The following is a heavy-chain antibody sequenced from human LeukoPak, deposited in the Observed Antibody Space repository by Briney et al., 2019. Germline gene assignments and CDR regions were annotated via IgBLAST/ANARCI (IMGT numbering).Heavy chain of an antibody. CDR3: ARHGNDAFDI. CDR1: GGSISSYY. CDR2: IYYSGST. V-gene: IGHV4-59*08. Sequence: SETLSLTCTVSGGSISSYYWSWIRQPPGKGLEWIGFIYYSGSTNYSPSLKSRVTISVDTSKNQFSLKLSSVTAADTAVYYCARHGNDAFDIWGQGTMVTVSS. D-gene: IGHD1-1*01. J-gene: IGHJ3*02.